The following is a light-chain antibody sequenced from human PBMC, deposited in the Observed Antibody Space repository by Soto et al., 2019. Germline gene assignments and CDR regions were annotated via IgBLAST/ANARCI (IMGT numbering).Light chain of an antibody. J-gene: IGKJ3*01. CDR1: RSVTSNY. CDR2: GAS. V-gene: IGKV3-20*01. Sequence: EIVLTQSPGTLSLSPGERATLSCRASRSVTSNYLTWYQQRPGQAPRLLIYGASYRASGVPDRFSGSGSGTDFTLTISRLEPEDFAVYYCQQYGSSSGLTFGPGTKVDIK. CDR3: QQYGSSSGLT.